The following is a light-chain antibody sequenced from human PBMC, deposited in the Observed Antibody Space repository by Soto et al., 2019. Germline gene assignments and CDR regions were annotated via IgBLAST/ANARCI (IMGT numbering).Light chain of an antibody. Sequence: QLVLTQPRSVSGSPGQSVTISCTGTGSDVGGDNYVSWYRQHPGKAPKVMIYDVTKRPSGVPDRFSGSKSGNTASLTISGLQAEDEADYYCCSYAGSYTYVFGTGTKLTVL. CDR3: CSYAGSYTYV. CDR1: GSDVGGDNY. CDR2: DVT. J-gene: IGLJ1*01. V-gene: IGLV2-11*01.